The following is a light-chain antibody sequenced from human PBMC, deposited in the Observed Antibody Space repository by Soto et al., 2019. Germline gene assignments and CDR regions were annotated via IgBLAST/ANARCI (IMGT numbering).Light chain of an antibody. V-gene: IGKV3-20*01. CDR2: GAS. Sequence: TVLTQSPGTLSLSPGERAALSCRASQSVSSDWLAWYQQKPGQPPRLLIYGASNRATGIPDRFSGSGSGTDFTLTISRMEPEDVAFFFCHYYHGSPPTFGQGAMVEIK. J-gene: IGKJ1*01. CDR3: HYYHGSPPT. CDR1: QSVSSDW.